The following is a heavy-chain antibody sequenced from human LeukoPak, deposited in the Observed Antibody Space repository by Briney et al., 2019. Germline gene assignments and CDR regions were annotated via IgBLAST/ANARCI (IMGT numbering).Heavy chain of an antibody. Sequence: PGGSLRLSCAASGVTFSNLAMHWVRQAPGKGLEWVAVISHHGSDQFYADSVKGRFTISRDNSKNTLFLQMNSLGAEDTAVYYCAAQPCSVGRCYLDYRGQGTLVTVSS. CDR2: ISHHGSDQ. CDR3: AAQPCSVGRCYLDY. J-gene: IGHJ4*02. V-gene: IGHV3-30*04. D-gene: IGHD2-15*01. CDR1: GVTFSNLA.